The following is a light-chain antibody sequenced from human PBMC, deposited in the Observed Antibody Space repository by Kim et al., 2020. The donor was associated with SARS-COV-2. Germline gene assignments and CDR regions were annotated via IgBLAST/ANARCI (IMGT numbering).Light chain of an antibody. CDR3: QHYYSHST. Sequence: DIQMTQSPSTLSASVGDRVKITCRASQSISSWLAWYQPKPGKAPKLLIYKASSVESGVPSRFSGSGSGTEFTLTISSLQPDDFATYHCQHYYSHSTSGQGTKVDIK. V-gene: IGKV1-5*03. CDR2: KAS. J-gene: IGKJ1*01. CDR1: QSISSW.